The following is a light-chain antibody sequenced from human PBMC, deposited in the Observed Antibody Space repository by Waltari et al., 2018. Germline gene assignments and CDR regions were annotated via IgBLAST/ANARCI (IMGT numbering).Light chain of an antibody. Sequence: SSELTQDPAVSVALGQTVRITCKGDSLRSSYASWYQQKPGQAPVLVIYGKNNRPSGIPDRFSGSSSGNTASLTITGAQAEDEADYYCNSRDSSGNHLVFGGGTKLTVL. CDR2: GKN. CDR3: NSRDSSGNHLV. J-gene: IGLJ2*01. V-gene: IGLV3-19*01. CDR1: SLRSSY.